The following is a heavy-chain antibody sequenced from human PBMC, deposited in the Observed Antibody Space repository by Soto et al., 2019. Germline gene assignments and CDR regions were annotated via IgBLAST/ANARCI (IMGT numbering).Heavy chain of an antibody. CDR3: ARFSVTTMPRDYYYYYGMDV. D-gene: IGHD4-17*01. J-gene: IGHJ6*02. CDR1: GGSISSSSYY. Sequence: SVTLSLTCTVSGGSISSSSYYWGWIRQPPGKGLEWIGSIYYSGSTYYNPSLKSRVTISVDTSKNQFSLKLSSVTAADTAVYYCARFSVTTMPRDYYYYYGMDVWGQGTTVTVSS. V-gene: IGHV4-39*01. CDR2: IYYSGST.